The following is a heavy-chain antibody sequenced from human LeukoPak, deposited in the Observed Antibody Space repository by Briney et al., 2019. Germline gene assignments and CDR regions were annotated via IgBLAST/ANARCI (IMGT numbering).Heavy chain of an antibody. CDR1: GYTFTGYY. V-gene: IGHV1-2*02. CDR3: ARSTYYYGSANDY. Sequence: GASVKVSCKASGYTFTGYYMHWVRQAPGQGLEWMGWINPNSGGTNYAQKFQGRVTMTRDTSISTAYMELRSLRSDDTAVYYCARSTYYYGSANDYWGQGTLVTVSS. D-gene: IGHD3-10*01. J-gene: IGHJ4*02. CDR2: INPNSGGT.